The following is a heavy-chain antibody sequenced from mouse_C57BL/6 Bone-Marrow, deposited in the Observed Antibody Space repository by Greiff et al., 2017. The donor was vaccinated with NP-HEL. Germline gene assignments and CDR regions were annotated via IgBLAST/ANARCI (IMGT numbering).Heavy chain of an antibody. CDR3: ARVGYSNFGAWFAY. D-gene: IGHD2-5*01. Sequence: EVQLQQSGPELVKPGASVKMSCKASGYTFTDYNMHWVKQSHGKSLEWIGYINPNNGGTSYNQKFKGKATLTVNKSSSTAYMELRSLTSEDAAVYYGARVGYSNFGAWFAYWGQGTLVTVSA. V-gene: IGHV1-22*01. CDR1: GYTFTDYN. CDR2: INPNNGGT. J-gene: IGHJ3*01.